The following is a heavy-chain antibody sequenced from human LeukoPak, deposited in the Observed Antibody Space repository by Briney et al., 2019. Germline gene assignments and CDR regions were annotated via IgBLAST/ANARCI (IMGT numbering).Heavy chain of an antibody. CDR3: SSSSWYSECFQH. J-gene: IGHJ1*01. CDR1: GGSVSSNSAA. D-gene: IGHD6-13*01. V-gene: IGHV6-1*01. Sequence: SQTLSLTCAISGGSVSSNSAAWNWIRQSPSRGLEWLGRTYYRSKWYNDYAVSVKSRITINPDTSKNQFSLQLNSVTPEDTAVYYCSSSSWYSECFQHWGQGTLVTVSS. CDR2: TYYRSKWYN.